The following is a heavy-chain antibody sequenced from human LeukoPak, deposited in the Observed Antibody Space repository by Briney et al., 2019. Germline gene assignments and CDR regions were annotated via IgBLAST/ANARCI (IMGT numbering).Heavy chain of an antibody. Sequence: GASVKVSCKVSGYTLTELSMHWARQAPGKGLEWMGGFDPEDGETIYAQKFQGRVTMTEDTSTDTAYMELSSLRSEDTAVYYCATALQYYYDSSGYSKYNWFDPWGQGTLVTVSS. CDR1: GYTLTELS. CDR3: ATALQYYYDSSGYSKYNWFDP. J-gene: IGHJ5*02. V-gene: IGHV1-24*01. D-gene: IGHD3-22*01. CDR2: FDPEDGET.